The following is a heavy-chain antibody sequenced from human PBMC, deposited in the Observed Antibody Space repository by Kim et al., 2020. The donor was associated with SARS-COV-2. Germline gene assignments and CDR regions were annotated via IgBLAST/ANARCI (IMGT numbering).Heavy chain of an antibody. CDR3: ASQGDILTSYPRDGSGY. Sequence: SETLSLTCAVYGGSFSGYYWSWIRQPPGKGLEWIGEINHSGSTNYNPSLKSRVTISVDTSKNQFSLKLSSVTAADTAVYYCASQGDILTSYPRDGSGYWGQGTLVTVSS. CDR2: INHSGST. J-gene: IGHJ4*02. D-gene: IGHD3-9*01. CDR1: GGSFSGYY. V-gene: IGHV4-34*01.